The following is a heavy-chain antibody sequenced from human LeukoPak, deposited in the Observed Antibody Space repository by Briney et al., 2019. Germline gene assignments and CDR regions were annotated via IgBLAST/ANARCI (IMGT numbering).Heavy chain of an antibody. CDR2: INYGGST. D-gene: IGHD6-19*01. CDR3: ARGFPPGSGSRGSHAFDV. CDR1: EMSFSAYY. J-gene: IGHJ3*01. Sequence: SETLSLTCAVSEMSFSAYYWNWIRQSPGRGLEWIGEINYGGSTKYTPSLEGRGTILIDTSKNQFSLKLTSVTAADTAVYYCARGFPPGSGSRGSHAFDVWGQGTMVTVSS. V-gene: IGHV4-34*01.